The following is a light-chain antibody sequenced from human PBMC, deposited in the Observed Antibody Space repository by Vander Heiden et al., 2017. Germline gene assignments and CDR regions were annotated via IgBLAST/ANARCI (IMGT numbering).Light chain of an antibody. CDR2: KVS. V-gene: IGKV2-30*01. J-gene: IGKJ1*01. CDR1: QSLGYRYGNTY. CDR3: MQGTHWPPT. Sequence: DVVMTQSPLSLPVTLGEPASISCRSSQSLGYRYGNTYLNWFQQRPGQSPRRLIYKVSNRDSGVPDRFSGSGSGTDFTLKISRVEAEDVGIYYCMQGTHWPPTFGQGTKVEIK.